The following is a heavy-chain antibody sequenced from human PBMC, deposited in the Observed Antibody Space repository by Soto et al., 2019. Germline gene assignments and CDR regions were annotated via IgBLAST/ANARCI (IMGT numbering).Heavy chain of an antibody. CDR3: ARRAAAGTYLDY. D-gene: IGHD6-13*01. CDR1: GGSISSSNW. CDR2: IYHSGST. Sequence: QVQLQESGPGLVKPSGTLSLTCAVSGGSISSSNWWSWVRQPPGKGLEWIVEIYHSGSTNYNPSLKIRVTISVDKSKNQSSLKLSSVTAADTAVYYCARRAAAGTYLDYWGQGTLVTVSS. V-gene: IGHV4-4*02. J-gene: IGHJ4*02.